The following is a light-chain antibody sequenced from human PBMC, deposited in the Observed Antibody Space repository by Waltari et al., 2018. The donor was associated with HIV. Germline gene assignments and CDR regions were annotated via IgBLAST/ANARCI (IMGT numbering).Light chain of an antibody. J-gene: IGKJ4*01. Sequence: EIVMTQSPATLSVSPGERDTLSCRASQSVGTNLAWYQQKPGQAPRLLIYGASTRATGIPARFSGSGSGTEFTLTISSLQSEDFALYYCQHYNNWPLTFGGGTKVEIK. V-gene: IGKV3-15*01. CDR3: QHYNNWPLT. CDR2: GAS. CDR1: QSVGTN.